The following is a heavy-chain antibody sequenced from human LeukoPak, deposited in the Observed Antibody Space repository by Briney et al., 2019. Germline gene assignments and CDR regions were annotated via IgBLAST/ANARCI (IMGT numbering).Heavy chain of an antibody. CDR2: IYYSGST. D-gene: IGHD3/OR15-3a*01. V-gene: IGHV4-59*01. CDR1: GGSISSYY. Sequence: SETLSLTCTVSGGSISSYYWSWIRQPPGKGLEWIGYIYYSGSTNYNPSLKSRVTISVDTSKNQLSLKLSSVTAADTAVYYCARGRRTGSTYWYFDLWGRGTLVTVSS. CDR3: ARGRRTGSTYWYFDL. J-gene: IGHJ2*01.